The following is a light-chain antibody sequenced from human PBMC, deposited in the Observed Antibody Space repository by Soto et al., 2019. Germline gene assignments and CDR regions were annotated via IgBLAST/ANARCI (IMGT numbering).Light chain of an antibody. J-gene: IGKJ2*01. CDR1: QSLEYSDGSTF. Sequence: DVVMTQSPLSLSVTLGQPASISCRSTQSLEYSDGSTFLNWFQQRPGQSPRRLLYKVSIRDSGVPDRFHGSGSGTDVTLKISRVEAEDVGVYFCMQGRYWATFGQGTKLEIK. CDR2: KVS. CDR3: MQGRYWAT. V-gene: IGKV2-30*01.